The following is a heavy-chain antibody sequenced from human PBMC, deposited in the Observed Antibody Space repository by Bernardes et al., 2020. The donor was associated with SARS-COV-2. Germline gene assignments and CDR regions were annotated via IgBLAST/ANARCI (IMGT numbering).Heavy chain of an antibody. CDR2: IYTSGST. J-gene: IGHJ3*02. CDR1: GGSISSYY. V-gene: IGHV4-4*07. D-gene: IGHD2-2*01. CDR3: ASVHRYCSSTSCHEPDAFDI. Sequence: SETLSLTCTVSGGSISSYYWSWIRQPAGKGLEWIGRIYTSGSTNYNPSLKSRVTMSVDTSKNQFSLKLSSVTAADTAVYYCASVHRYCSSTSCHEPDAFDIWGQGTMVTVSS.